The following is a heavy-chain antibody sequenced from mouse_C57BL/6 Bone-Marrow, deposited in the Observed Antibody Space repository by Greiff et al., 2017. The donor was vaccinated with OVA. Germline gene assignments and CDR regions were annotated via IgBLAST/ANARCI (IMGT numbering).Heavy chain of an antibody. CDR1: GFNIKDDY. V-gene: IGHV14-4*01. Sequence: EVQLQQSGAELVRPGASVKLSCTASGFNIKDDYMHWVKQRPEQGLEWIGWIDPENGDTESASKFQGKATITADTSSNTAYLQLSSLTSEDTAVFYCTTGRQVLRLEYFDVWGTGTTVTVSS. CDR2: IDPENGDT. CDR3: TTGRQVLRLEYFDV. J-gene: IGHJ1*03. D-gene: IGHD1-1*01.